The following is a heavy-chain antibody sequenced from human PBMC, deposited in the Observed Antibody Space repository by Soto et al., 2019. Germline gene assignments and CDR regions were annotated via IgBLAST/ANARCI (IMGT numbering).Heavy chain of an antibody. CDR3: AKDQLTIFGALEDYYYYGMDV. Sequence: GGSLRLSCAASGFTSSSYGMHWVRQAPGKGLEWVAVISYDGSNKYYADSVKGRFTISRDNSKNTLYLQMNSLRAEDTAVYYCAKDQLTIFGALEDYYYYGMDVWGQGTTVTVSS. J-gene: IGHJ6*02. D-gene: IGHD3-3*01. CDR1: GFTSSSYG. CDR2: ISYDGSNK. V-gene: IGHV3-30*18.